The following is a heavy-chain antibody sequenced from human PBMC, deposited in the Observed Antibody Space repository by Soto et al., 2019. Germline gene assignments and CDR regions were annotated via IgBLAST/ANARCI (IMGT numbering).Heavy chain of an antibody. CDR3: ARDLQYSRLFYGMDV. V-gene: IGHV4-31*03. J-gene: IGHJ6*02. D-gene: IGHD6-13*01. CDR1: GGSISSGGYY. Sequence: QVQLQESGPGLVKPSQTLSLTCTVSGGSISSGGYYWSWIRQHPGKGRGWIGSIYYIGSTYYNPSLKSRVTISLDTSKNQFSLKLSSVTAADTAVYYCARDLQYSRLFYGMDVWGQGTTVTVSS. CDR2: IYYIGST.